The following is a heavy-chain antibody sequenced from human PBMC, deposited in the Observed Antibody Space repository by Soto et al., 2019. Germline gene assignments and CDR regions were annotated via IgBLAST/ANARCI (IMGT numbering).Heavy chain of an antibody. J-gene: IGHJ4*02. D-gene: IGHD3-16*01. Sequence: EVQLVECGGGLVQPGGSLRLSCAASGFTFSNHYMSWVRQAPGKGMEWVANIKQDGSEKYYVDSVKGRFTISRDNAQNSLYLQMNSLIDEDTAVYYCARGGGNFDSWGQGTLVTVSS. V-gene: IGHV3-7*01. CDR3: ARGGGNFDS. CDR2: IKQDGSEK. CDR1: GFTFSNHY.